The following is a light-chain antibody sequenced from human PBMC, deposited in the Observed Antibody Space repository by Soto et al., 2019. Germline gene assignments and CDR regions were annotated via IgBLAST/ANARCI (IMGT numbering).Light chain of an antibody. J-gene: IGKJ2*01. CDR1: QNIRKY. V-gene: IGKV1-39*01. Sequence: DIQMTQFPSPLSASVGDRVTISCRASQNIRKYLNWYQQQPGQAPTLLLYGGSSLHSGVPSRFTGAGDGTNFTLAITGLQPGDFATYYCQQTYRSPYTFGQGTKVEMK. CDR2: GGS. CDR3: QQTYRSPYT.